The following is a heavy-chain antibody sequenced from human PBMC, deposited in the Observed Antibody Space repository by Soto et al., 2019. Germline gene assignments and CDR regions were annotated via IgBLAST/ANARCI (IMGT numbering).Heavy chain of an antibody. CDR2: IKEDGSEK. J-gene: IGHJ4*02. CDR3: ARGPTYCGGDCYSYFVY. CDR1: GFTFGSYW. V-gene: IGHV3-7*05. D-gene: IGHD2-21*02. Sequence: GGSLRLSCAVSGFTFGSYWMSWVRQAPGKGLEWVANIKEDGSEKDYVDSVRGRFTISRDNAKNSLYLQMNSLRAEDTAIYYCARGPTYCGGDCYSYFVYWGQGTLVTVSS.